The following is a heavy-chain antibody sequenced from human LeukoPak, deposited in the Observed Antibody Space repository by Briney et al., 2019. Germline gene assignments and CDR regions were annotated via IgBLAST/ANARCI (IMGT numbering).Heavy chain of an antibody. D-gene: IGHD4-23*01. CDR3: ARHDYGGVNWFDP. J-gene: IGHJ5*02. Sequence: SETLSLTCTVSGGSISISSYYWGWIRQPPGKGLEWIGSIYYSGRTYYNPSHKSRVTISVDTSKKQFSLKLSSVTAADTAVYYCARHDYGGVNWFDPWGQGTLVTVSS. CDR1: GGSISISSYY. CDR2: IYYSGRT. V-gene: IGHV4-39*01.